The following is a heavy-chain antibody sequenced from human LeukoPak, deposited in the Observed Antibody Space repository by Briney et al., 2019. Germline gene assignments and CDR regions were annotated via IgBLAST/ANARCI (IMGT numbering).Heavy chain of an antibody. CDR2: ISWNSGSI. CDR3: AKAPEAGSYSYYFDY. D-gene: IGHD3-10*01. CDR1: GFTFDDYA. Sequence: PGRSLRLSCAASGFTFDDYAMHWVRQAPGEGLEWVSGISWNSGSIGYADSVKGRFTISRDNAKNSLYLQMNSLRAEDTALYYCAKAPEAGSYSYYFDYWGQGTLVTVSS. J-gene: IGHJ4*02. V-gene: IGHV3-9*01.